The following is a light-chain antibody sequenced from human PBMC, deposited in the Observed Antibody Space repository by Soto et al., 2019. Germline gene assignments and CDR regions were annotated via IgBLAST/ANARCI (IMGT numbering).Light chain of an antibody. V-gene: IGKV3-20*01. CDR1: HSVSSNY. CDR2: RAS. Sequence: EIVLTQSPGTLSLSPGERATFSCRASHSVSSNYLAWYQQKRGQAPRLLIFRASTRATGIPARFSGSGFGTDFTLTINRLEPEDFAIYFCQQYGSSPGTFGGGTKVEI. J-gene: IGKJ4*01. CDR3: QQYGSSPGT.